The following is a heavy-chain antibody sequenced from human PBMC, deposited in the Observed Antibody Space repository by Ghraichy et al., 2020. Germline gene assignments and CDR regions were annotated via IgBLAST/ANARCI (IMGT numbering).Heavy chain of an antibody. CDR3: ARELYRAGEAYYMDV. J-gene: IGHJ6*03. Sequence: SETLSLTCAVSGYSISSGYYWGWIRQPPGKGLEWIGSIYHSGSTYYNPSLKSRVTISVDTSKNQFSLKLSSVTAADTAVYYCARELYRAGEAYYMDVWGKGTTVTVSS. CDR1: GYSISSGYY. D-gene: IGHD3-16*02. CDR2: IYHSGST. V-gene: IGHV4-38-2*02.